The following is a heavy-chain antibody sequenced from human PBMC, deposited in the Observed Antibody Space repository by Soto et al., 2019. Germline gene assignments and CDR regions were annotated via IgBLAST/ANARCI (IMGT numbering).Heavy chain of an antibody. V-gene: IGHV4-30-4*01. D-gene: IGHD2-8*01. CDR2: IYYSGIT. CDR3: ARQDIVLMVYANDY. Sequence: SETLSLTCTVSGGSISSGDYSWSWIRQPPGKGLEWIGSIYYSGITYYNPSLKSRVTISVDTSKNQFSLKLSSVTAADTAVYYCARQDIVLMVYANDYWGQGTLVTSPQ. CDR1: GGSISSGDYS. J-gene: IGHJ4*02.